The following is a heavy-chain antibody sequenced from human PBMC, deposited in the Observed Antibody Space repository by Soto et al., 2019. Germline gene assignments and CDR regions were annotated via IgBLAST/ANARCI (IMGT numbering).Heavy chain of an antibody. CDR1: GFPFSDYY. CDR3: ARRRPTGYYNY. J-gene: IGHJ4*02. V-gene: IGHV3-11*05. D-gene: IGHD3-9*01. Sequence: QVQLVESGGDLVKPGGSLRLSCAASGFPFSDYYMSWIRQAPGKRLEWVSSISSSSSDTNYAQSVKGRFTISRDNAKNSLHLQMNSLRAEDTAVYYCARRRPTGYYNYWGQGTLVTVSA. CDR2: ISSSSSDT.